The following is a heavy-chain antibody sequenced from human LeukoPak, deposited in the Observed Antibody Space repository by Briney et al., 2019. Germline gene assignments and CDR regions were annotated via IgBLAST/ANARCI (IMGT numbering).Heavy chain of an antibody. J-gene: IGHJ4*02. CDR1: GFTFSSYG. Sequence: PGGSLRLSCAASGFTFSSYGMSWVRQAPGKGLEWVAAISGSGYSAYYADSVKGRFTISRDNSKNTLFLEMNSLRPEDTAVYYCAKDALRAMPYYFDYWGQGTLVTVSS. CDR3: AKDALRAMPYYFDY. D-gene: IGHD3-10*01. V-gene: IGHV3-23*01. CDR2: ISGSGYSA.